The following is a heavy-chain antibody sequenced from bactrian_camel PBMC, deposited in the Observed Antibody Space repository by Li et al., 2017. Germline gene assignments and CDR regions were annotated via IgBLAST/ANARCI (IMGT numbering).Heavy chain of an antibody. CDR3: AATLGALGWEC. CDR2: TSNDGSI. D-gene: IGHD3*01. Sequence: HVQLVESGGGLVQAGGSLTLSCVASGITFTKKCMAWFRQAEGKERELVASTSNDGSIYYGDSVKGRFTASASQDNAKNTVYLQMNSLKPEDTSVYYCAATLGALGWECRGQGTQVTVS. V-gene: IGHV3S53*01. CDR1: GITFTKKC. J-gene: IGHJ4*01.